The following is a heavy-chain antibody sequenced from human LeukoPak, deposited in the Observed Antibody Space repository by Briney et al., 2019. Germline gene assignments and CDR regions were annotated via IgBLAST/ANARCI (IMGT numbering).Heavy chain of an antibody. Sequence: NPSETLSLTCTVSGGSISSYYWSWIRQPPGKGLEWIGYIYYSGSTNYNPSLKSRVTISVDTSKNQFSLKLSSVTAADTAVYYCARLHATTRRSGGRYYFDYWGQGTLVTVSS. J-gene: IGHJ4*02. CDR2: IYYSGST. V-gene: IGHV4-59*12. CDR3: ARLHATTRRSGGRYYFDY. CDR1: GGSISSYY.